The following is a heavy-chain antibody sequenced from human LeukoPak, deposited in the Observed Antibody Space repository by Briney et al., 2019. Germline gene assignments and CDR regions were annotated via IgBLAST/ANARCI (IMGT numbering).Heavy chain of an antibody. D-gene: IGHD3-22*01. Sequence: GGSLRLSCAASGFTFSSYGVHWVRQAPGKGLEWVAVIWYDGSNKYYADSVKGRFTISRDNAKNSLYLQMNSLRAEDTALYYCARVNAYYYDSSGYYDYWGQGTLVTVSS. CDR1: GFTFSSYG. CDR2: IWYDGSNK. J-gene: IGHJ4*02. CDR3: ARVNAYYYDSSGYYDY. V-gene: IGHV3-33*03.